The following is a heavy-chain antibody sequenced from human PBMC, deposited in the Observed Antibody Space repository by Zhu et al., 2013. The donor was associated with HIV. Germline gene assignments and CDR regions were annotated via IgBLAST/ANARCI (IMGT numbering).Heavy chain of an antibody. Sequence: QVQLVQSGAEVKKPGSSMKVSCKASGGTFNAYSVSWVRQAPGQGLEWMGTINPNGGSTNYAQKFQGRVTITADESTSTAYMELSSLRSEDTAVYYCAADGDGSAAQTYYYYGMDVWGQGTTVTVSS. CDR3: AADGDGSAAQTYYYYGMDV. V-gene: IGHV1-69*18. J-gene: IGHJ6*02. D-gene: IGHD3-10*01. CDR1: GGTFNAYS. CDR2: INPNGGST.